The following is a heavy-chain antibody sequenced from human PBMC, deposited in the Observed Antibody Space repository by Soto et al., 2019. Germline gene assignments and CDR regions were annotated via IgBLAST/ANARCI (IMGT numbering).Heavy chain of an antibody. CDR1: GDSISRGDSA. CDR3: VRGPSGDKVDY. D-gene: IGHD7-27*01. Sequence: QVQLHESGPGLVKPSQTLSLTCTVSGDSISRGDSAWSWIRQPPGEGLEWIGHIYNGGTTYNNPSLNIRRSISVDVSKNQFSLQLSSVTAAATALYYCVRGPSGDKVDYWGQGTLVSVAS. CDR2: IYNGGTT. J-gene: IGHJ4*02. V-gene: IGHV4-30-4*01.